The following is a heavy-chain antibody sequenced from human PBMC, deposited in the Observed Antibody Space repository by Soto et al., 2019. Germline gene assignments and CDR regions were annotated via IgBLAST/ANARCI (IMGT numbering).Heavy chain of an antibody. CDR1: GPTLTKLA. CDR2: FDPEHGDI. J-gene: IGHJ4*02. CDR3: ALPQHLELLGSDGPKYHFDY. D-gene: IGHD1-26*01. Sequence: ASVKVSCKISGPTLTKLAMHWVRQAPGKGLEWMGAFDPEHGDIIYAQKFQGRVTMTEDTSTDTAYMQVGSLRSEDTAVYFCALPQHLELLGSDGPKYHFDYCRKITLGTFSS. V-gene: IGHV1-24*01.